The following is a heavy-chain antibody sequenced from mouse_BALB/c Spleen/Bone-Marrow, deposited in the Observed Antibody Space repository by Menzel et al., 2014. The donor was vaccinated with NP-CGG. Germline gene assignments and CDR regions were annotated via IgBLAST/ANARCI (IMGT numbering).Heavy chain of an antibody. D-gene: IGHD1-1*01. CDR3: TRYGNSHYYAVDY. CDR2: IYPSDTYT. J-gene: IGHJ4*01. CDR1: GYTFTSYW. V-gene: IGHV1-69*02. Sequence: AQLQQSGAELVRPGASVKLSCRASGYTFTSYWINWVKQRPGQGLEWIGNIYPSDTYTNYNQRFKDKATLTVDKSSSTAYMQLSSPTSEDSAVYYCTRYGNSHYYAVDYWGQGTSVTVSS.